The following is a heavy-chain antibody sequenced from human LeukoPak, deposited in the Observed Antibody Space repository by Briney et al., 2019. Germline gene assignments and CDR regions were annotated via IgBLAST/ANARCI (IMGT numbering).Heavy chain of an antibody. CDR2: ISSGSSYI. V-gene: IGHV3-21*01. D-gene: IGHD3-22*01. CDR3: ARDLGQYYDTSDNWFDP. CDR1: GFTFSRSS. J-gene: IGHJ5*02. Sequence: PGGSLRLSCAASGFTFSRSSMNWVRQAPGKGLEWVSSISSGSSYIYYADSVKGRFTISRDNAKNTLNLQMNSLRAEDTAVYYCARDLGQYYDTSDNWFDPWGQGTLVTVSS.